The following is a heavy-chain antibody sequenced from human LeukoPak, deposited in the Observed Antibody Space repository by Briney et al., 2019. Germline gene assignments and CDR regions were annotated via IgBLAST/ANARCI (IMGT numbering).Heavy chain of an antibody. D-gene: IGHD6-19*01. J-gene: IGHJ4*02. Sequence: PSETLSLTCTVSGGSISSYYWSWIRQPAGKGLEWIGRIYTSGSTNYNPSLKSRVTMSVDTSKNQLSLKLSSVTAADTAVYYCARDRAVAGNDYFDYWGQGTLVTVSS. CDR1: GGSISSYY. V-gene: IGHV4-4*07. CDR2: IYTSGST. CDR3: ARDRAVAGNDYFDY.